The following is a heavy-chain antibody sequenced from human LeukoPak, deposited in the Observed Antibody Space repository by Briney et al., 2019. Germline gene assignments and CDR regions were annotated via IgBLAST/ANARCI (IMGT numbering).Heavy chain of an antibody. CDR2: IKEDGSET. CDR1: GFRFSNYG. J-gene: IGHJ6*02. Sequence: GGSLRLSCAASGFRFSNYGMTWVRQAPGKGLEGVGNIKEDGSETYYVDSVKGRFTISRDNAGNSVYLQMDSLRADDTAIYYCAREVKLRESGTLGRSNYHYYYGMDVWGQGTTVTVSS. CDR3: AREVKLRESGTLGRSNYHYYYGMDV. V-gene: IGHV3-7*01. D-gene: IGHD1-1*01.